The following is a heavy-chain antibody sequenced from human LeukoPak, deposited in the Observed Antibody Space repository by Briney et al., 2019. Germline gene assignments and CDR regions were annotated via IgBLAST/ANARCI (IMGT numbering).Heavy chain of an antibody. Sequence: GGSLRLSCEASGFTFSNSWMSWVRQAPGKGLEYVSAISSNGGSTYYADSVKGRFTISRDNSKNTLYLQMGSLRAEDMAVYYCARGVGSSTSSPIDYWGQGTLVTVSS. D-gene: IGHD2-2*01. V-gene: IGHV3-64*02. CDR2: ISSNGGST. CDR3: ARGVGSSTSSPIDY. CDR1: GFTFSNSW. J-gene: IGHJ4*02.